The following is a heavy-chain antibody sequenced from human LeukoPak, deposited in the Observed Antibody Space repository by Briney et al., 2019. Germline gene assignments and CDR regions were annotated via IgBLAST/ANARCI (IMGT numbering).Heavy chain of an antibody. CDR3: ARLDAAAGRYLQFFY. D-gene: IGHD5-24*01. J-gene: IGHJ4*02. Sequence: PSGTLSLTCTVSGGSISNYYWSWIRQSPEKGLEWIGYIHDSGSTNYNPSLKSRVTISVDTSKNQFSLKLSSVTAADTAVYYCARLDAAAGRYLQFFYWGQGTLVTVSS. V-gene: IGHV4-59*08. CDR2: IHDSGST. CDR1: GGSISNYY.